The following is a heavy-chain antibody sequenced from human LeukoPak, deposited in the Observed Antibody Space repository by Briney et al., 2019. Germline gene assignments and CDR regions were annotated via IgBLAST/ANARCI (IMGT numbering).Heavy chain of an antibody. J-gene: IGHJ4*02. CDR2: ISSSSTI. CDR1: GFTFSSYS. D-gene: IGHD6-19*01. CDR3: ARAYGIAVAGPLDY. Sequence: GGPLRLSCAASGFTFSSYSMNWVRQAPGKGLEWVSYISSSSTIYYADSVKGRFTISRDNAKNSLYLQMNSLRAEDTAVYYCARAYGIAVAGPLDYWGQGTLVTVSS. V-gene: IGHV3-48*01.